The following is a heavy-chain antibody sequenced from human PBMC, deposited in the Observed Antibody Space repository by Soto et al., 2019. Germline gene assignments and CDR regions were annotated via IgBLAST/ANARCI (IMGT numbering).Heavy chain of an antibody. CDR2: ISYDGSNK. V-gene: IGHV3-30*18. CDR3: AKSGAAADDYFDY. Sequence: QVQLVESGGGVVQPGRSLRLSCAASGFTFSSYGMHWVRQAPGKGLEWVAVISYDGSNKYYADSVKGRFTISRDNSKNTLYLQRNSLRAEDTAVYYGAKSGAAADDYFDYWGQGTLVTVSS. CDR1: GFTFSSYG. D-gene: IGHD6-13*01. J-gene: IGHJ4*02.